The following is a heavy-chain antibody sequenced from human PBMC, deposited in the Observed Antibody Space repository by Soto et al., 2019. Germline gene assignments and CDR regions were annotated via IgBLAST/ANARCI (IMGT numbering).Heavy chain of an antibody. J-gene: IGHJ4*02. CDR3: ARDRSGGSCYYDY. CDR2: MYNSGST. Sequence: QVQLQESGPGLVKPSQTLSLTGTVSGGSISSGDYYWNWIRQHPGKGLEWIGYMYNSGSTYYNTSLKSRVTISVDTSKNQFSLKLSSVTAADTAVYYWARDRSGGSCYYDYWGQGTLVTVSS. V-gene: IGHV4-31*03. D-gene: IGHD2-15*01. CDR1: GGSISSGDYY.